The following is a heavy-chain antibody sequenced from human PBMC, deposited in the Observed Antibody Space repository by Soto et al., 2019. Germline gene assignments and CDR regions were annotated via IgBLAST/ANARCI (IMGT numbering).Heavy chain of an antibody. V-gene: IGHV3-13*05. J-gene: IGHJ6*02. Sequence: GGSLRLSCAASGFTFSSYDMHWVRQATGKGLEWVSAIGTAGDPYYPGSVKGRFTISRENAKNSLYLQMNSLRAGDTAVYYCARGGTMVRGVPAWGMDVWGQGTTVTVSS. CDR3: ARGGTMVRGVPAWGMDV. D-gene: IGHD3-10*01. CDR1: GFTFSSYD. CDR2: IGTAGDP.